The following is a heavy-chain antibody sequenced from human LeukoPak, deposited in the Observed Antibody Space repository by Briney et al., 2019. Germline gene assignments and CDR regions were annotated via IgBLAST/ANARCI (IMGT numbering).Heavy chain of an antibody. CDR2: IKQDGSEK. Sequence: GGSLRLSCAASGFTFSSYWMSWVRQAPGKGLEWVSNIKQDGSEKYYVDSVKGRFTISRDNAKNSLYLQMNSLRAEDTAVYYCARDYVSVGAGYFDYRGQGTLVTVSS. V-gene: IGHV3-7*01. CDR3: ARDYVSVGAGYFDY. CDR1: GFTFSSYW. D-gene: IGHD1-26*01. J-gene: IGHJ4*02.